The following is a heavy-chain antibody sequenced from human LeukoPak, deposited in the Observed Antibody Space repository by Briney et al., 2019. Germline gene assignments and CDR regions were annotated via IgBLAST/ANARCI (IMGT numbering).Heavy chain of an antibody. V-gene: IGHV4-34*01. D-gene: IGHD1-26*01. CDR3: ARPSSGSYKPGGFDP. J-gene: IGHJ5*02. Sequence: PSETLSLTCAVYGGSFSGYYWSWIRQPPGKGLEWIGEINHSGSTNYNPSLKSRVTISVDTSKNQFSLKLSSVTAADTAVYYCARPSSGSYKPGGFDPWGQGTLVTVSS. CDR2: INHSGST. CDR1: GGSFSGYY.